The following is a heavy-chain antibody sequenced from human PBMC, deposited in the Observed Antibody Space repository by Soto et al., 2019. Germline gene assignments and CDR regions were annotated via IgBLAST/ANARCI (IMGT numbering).Heavy chain of an antibody. J-gene: IGHJ6*02. CDR2: INAGNGNT. CDR1: GYTFTSYA. CDR3: ATRGRSLGYYYGMDV. Sequence: QVQLVQSGAEVKKPGASVKVSCKASGYTFTSYAMHWVRQAPGQRLEWMGWINAGNGNTKYSQKFQGRVTITRDTFAITAYMELSSLRSEDTAVYYCATRGRSLGYYYGMDVWGQGTTVTVSS. V-gene: IGHV1-3*01. D-gene: IGHD3-10*01.